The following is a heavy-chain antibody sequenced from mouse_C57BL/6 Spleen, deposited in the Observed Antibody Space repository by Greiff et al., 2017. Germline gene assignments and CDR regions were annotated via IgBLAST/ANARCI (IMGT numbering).Heavy chain of an antibody. D-gene: IGHD2-1*01. V-gene: IGHV3-6*01. CDR2: ISYDGSN. J-gene: IGHJ3*01. Sequence: EVKLMESGPGLVKPSQSLSLTCSVTGYSITSGYYWNWIRQFPGNKLEWMGYISYDGSNNYNPSLKNRISITRDTSKNQFFLKLNSVTTEDTATYYCVYSCAYWGQGTLVTVSA. CDR3: VYSCAY. CDR1: GYSITSGYY.